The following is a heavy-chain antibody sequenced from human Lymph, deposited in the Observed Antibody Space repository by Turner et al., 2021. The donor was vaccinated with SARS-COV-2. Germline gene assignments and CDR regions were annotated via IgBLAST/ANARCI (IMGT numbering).Heavy chain of an antibody. J-gene: IGHJ5*02. CDR1: GGTFSSYA. CDR2: IIPILAIA. Sequence: QVQLVQSGAEVKKPGSSVKVSCKASGGTFSSYAIPWVRQAPGQGLGWMGGIIPILAIANYAQKFQGRVTITADKSTSTAYMELSSLRSEDTAVYYCARDSPYCSSTSCYDPWGQGTLVTVSS. V-gene: IGHV1-69*10. CDR3: ARDSPYCSSTSCYDP. D-gene: IGHD2-2*01.